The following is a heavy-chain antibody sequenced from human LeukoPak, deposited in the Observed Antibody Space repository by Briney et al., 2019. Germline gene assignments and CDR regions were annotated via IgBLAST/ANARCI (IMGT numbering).Heavy chain of an antibody. D-gene: IGHD3-22*01. J-gene: IGHJ3*02. CDR3: ARLADDSSGYRLLDAFDI. Sequence: SETLSLTCTVSGVSISSSSYYWGWIRQPPGKGLEWIGSIYYSGSTYYNPSLKSRVTISVDTSKNQFSLKLSSVTVADTAVYYCARLADDSSGYRLLDAFDIWGQGTMVTVSS. V-gene: IGHV4-39*01. CDR1: GVSISSSSYY. CDR2: IYYSGST.